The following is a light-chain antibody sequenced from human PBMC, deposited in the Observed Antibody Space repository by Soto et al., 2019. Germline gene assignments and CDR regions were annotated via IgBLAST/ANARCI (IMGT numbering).Light chain of an antibody. CDR2: GSS. CDR3: QQYGSSPPYT. V-gene: IGKV3-20*01. CDR1: QSVSNNY. J-gene: IGKJ2*01. Sequence: EVVLTQSPGTLSLSPGERAILSCRASQSVSNNYFAWYQQKPGQAPSLLIFGSSDRATGIPDRFSGSGSGTDFTLTISRLEPEDFAVYYCQQYGSSPPYTFGQGTKLEIK.